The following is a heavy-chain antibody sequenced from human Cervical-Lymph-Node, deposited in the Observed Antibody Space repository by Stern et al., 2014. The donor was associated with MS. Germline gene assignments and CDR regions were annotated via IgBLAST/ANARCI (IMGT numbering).Heavy chain of an antibody. Sequence: VQLVQSGAGLKKPGSSVKVSCKASGGSLSTYTITWVRQAPGQGLEWMGRIIPALNVANYAQKFQGRLTITADKSTSTAYMEMSSLRSDDTAVYYCAGPAPLDWGQGTLVTVSS. J-gene: IGHJ4*02. V-gene: IGHV1-69*09. D-gene: IGHD2-2*01. CDR2: IIPALNVA. CDR1: GGSLSTYT. CDR3: AGPAPLD.